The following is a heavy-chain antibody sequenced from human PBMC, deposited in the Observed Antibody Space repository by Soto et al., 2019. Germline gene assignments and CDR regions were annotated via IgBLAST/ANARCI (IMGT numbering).Heavy chain of an antibody. Sequence: SETLSLTCTVSGGSISSSSYYWGWIRQPPGKGLEWIGSIYYSGSTYYNPSLKSRVTISVDTSKNQFSLKLSSVTAADTAVYYCARQYLVVPAADLDDWGQGTLVTVSS. CDR3: ARQYLVVPAADLDD. D-gene: IGHD2-2*01. CDR1: GGSISSSSYY. CDR2: IYYSGST. J-gene: IGHJ4*02. V-gene: IGHV4-39*01.